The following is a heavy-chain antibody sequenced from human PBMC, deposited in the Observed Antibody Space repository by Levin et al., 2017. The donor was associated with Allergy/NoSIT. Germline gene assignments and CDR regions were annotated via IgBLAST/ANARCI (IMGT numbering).Heavy chain of an antibody. V-gene: IGHV4-34*01. CDR2: VNHRGGT. CDR1: GGSYNGYH. CDR3: ARVHGMDRMAEWFDP. D-gene: IGHD2-8*01. J-gene: IGHJ5*02. Sequence: KPSETLSLTCAIYGGSYNGYHWSWVRQPPGKGLEWIGEVNHRGGTYYNPSLESRVTVSLDKSKNQFSLKLTSMTAAETGVYYCARVHGMDRMAEWFDPWGQGTLVSVLS.